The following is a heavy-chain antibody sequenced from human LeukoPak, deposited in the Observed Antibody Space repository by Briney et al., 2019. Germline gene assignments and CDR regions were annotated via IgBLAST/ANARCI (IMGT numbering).Heavy chain of an antibody. CDR3: ARDRYGDHTYFDY. Sequence: SQTLSLTCTVSGGSISSGDYYWSWIRQPPGKGLEWIGYIYYSGSTYYNPSLKSRVTISVDTSKNQFSLKLSSVTAADTAVYYCARDRYGDHTYFDYWGQGTLVTVSS. CDR2: IYYSGST. CDR1: GGSISSGDYY. J-gene: IGHJ4*02. D-gene: IGHD4-17*01. V-gene: IGHV4-30-4*01.